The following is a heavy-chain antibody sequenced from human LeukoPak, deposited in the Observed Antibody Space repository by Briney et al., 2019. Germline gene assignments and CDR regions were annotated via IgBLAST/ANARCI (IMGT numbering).Heavy chain of an antibody. J-gene: IGHJ3*02. D-gene: IGHD3-10*01. Sequence: PGGSLRLSCAASGFTFSSYSMYWVRQAPGKGLEWVSSISSSSSYIYYADSVKGRFTISRDNAKNSLYLQMNSLRAEDTAVYYCARDSGTMVRGVTNAFDIWGQGTMVTVSS. CDR2: ISSSSSYI. V-gene: IGHV3-21*01. CDR3: ARDSGTMVRGVTNAFDI. CDR1: GFTFSSYS.